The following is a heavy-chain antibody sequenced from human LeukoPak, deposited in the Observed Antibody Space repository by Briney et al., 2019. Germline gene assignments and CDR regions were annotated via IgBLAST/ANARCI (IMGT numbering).Heavy chain of an antibody. V-gene: IGHV4-39*01. J-gene: IGHJ5*02. Sequence: SETLSLTCTVSGGSLRRTGYCWGWIRQPPGKGLEWIGSIYHNGSTCNNPSLKSRVILSVDTSKNQFSLKLSSVTAADTAVYYCARHVGHDFWSGYRSVDPWGQGTLVTVSS. CDR3: ARHVGHDFWSGYRSVDP. CDR2: IYHNGST. D-gene: IGHD3-3*01. CDR1: GGSLRRTGYC.